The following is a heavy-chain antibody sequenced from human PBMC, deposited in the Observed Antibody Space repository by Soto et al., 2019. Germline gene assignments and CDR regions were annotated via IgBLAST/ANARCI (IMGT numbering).Heavy chain of an antibody. D-gene: IGHD4-17*01. J-gene: IGHJ6*02. Sequence: PSETLSLTCTVSGGSISSSSYYWSWIRQPPGKGLEWIGSIYYSGSTYYNPSLKSRVTISVDTSKNQFSLKLSSVTAADTAVYYCARLGGMTTVTNVFYYGMDVWGQGTTVTVS. CDR1: GGSISSSSYY. CDR3: ARLGGMTTVTNVFYYGMDV. CDR2: IYYSGST. V-gene: IGHV4-39*01.